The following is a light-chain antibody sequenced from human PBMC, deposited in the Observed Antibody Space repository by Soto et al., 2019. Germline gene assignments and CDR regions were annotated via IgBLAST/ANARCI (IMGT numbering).Light chain of an antibody. CDR3: QQHDDWLLT. J-gene: IGKJ4*01. Sequence: EIVMTQSPDTLSVSPGERATLSCRASQRINNNLAWYQQKPGQAPRLLIYGASTRATGVPDRYSGSGSGTEFTLTISGLQSEDFAVYYCQQHDDWLLTCGGGTKVDI. V-gene: IGKV3-15*01. CDR2: GAS. CDR1: QRINNN.